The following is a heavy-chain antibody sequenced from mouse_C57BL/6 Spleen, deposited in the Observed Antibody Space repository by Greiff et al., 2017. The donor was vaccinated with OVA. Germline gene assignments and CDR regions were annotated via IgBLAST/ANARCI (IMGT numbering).Heavy chain of an antibody. D-gene: IGHD1-1*01. J-gene: IGHJ1*03. CDR3: ARSHYYGSSRYWYFDV. CDR1: GYSFTDYN. Sequence: VQLQQSGPELVKPGASVKISCKASGYSFTDYNMNWVKQSNGKSLEWIGVINPNYGTTSYNQKFKGKATLTVDQSSSTAYMQLNSLTSEDSAVYYCARSHYYGSSRYWYFDVWGTGTTVTVSS. CDR2: INPNYGTT. V-gene: IGHV1-39*01.